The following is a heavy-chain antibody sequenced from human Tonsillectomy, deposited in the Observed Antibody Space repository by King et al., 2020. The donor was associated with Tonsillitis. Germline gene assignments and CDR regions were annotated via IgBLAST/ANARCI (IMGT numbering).Heavy chain of an antibody. Sequence: VQLKQWGAGLLKPSETLSLTCAVYGGSFSGFYWSWIRQPPGKGLDWIGKINHSGSTNYNPSLKSRVTISVDTSKNQFSLRLNSVTAADTAVYYCGRYCSSTSCYHYGDAFDIWGQGTMVTVSS. CDR1: GGSFSGFY. D-gene: IGHD2-2*01. V-gene: IGHV4-34*01. CDR2: INHSGST. CDR3: GRYCSSTSCYHYGDAFDI. J-gene: IGHJ3*02.